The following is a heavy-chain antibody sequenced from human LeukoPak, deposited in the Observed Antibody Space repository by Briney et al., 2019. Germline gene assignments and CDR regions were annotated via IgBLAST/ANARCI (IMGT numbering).Heavy chain of an antibody. CDR3: ARGRVRARMVRGVSFDY. CDR1: GGSVSGYY. D-gene: IGHD3-10*01. CDR2: INHSGST. J-gene: IGHJ4*02. Sequence: SETLSLTCAVDGGSVSGYYWGWIRQPPGKGLEWVGEINHSGSTNYNPSLKSRVTISVDTSKNQFSLKLSSVTAADTAVYYCARGRVRARMVRGVSFDYWGQGTLVTVSS. V-gene: IGHV4-34*01.